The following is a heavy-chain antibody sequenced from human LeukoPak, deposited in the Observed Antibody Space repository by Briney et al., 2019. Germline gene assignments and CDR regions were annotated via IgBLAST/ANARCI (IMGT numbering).Heavy chain of an antibody. J-gene: IGHJ4*02. CDR3: ARVGGYMGY. D-gene: IGHD1-26*01. V-gene: IGHV3-7*05. Sequence: GWSLRLSYAASGFTFSSYWMNWVRQAPGKGLEWVANIKQDGSEKYYVDSVKGRFTISRDNAKSLLYLQMNSLRIEDTAVYYCARVGGYMGYWGQGTLVTVSS. CDR1: GFTFSSYW. CDR2: IKQDGSEK.